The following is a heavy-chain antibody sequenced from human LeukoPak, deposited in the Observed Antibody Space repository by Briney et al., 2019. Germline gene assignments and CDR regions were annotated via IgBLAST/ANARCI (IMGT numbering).Heavy chain of an antibody. CDR3: ARDQVGDCSSTSCYPPFDY. J-gene: IGHJ4*02. CDR1: GYTFTSYA. D-gene: IGHD2-2*01. Sequence: ASVKVSCKASGYTFTSYAMHWVRQAPGQRLEWMGWVNAGNGNTKYSQKFQSRVTITRDTSASTAYMGLSSLRSEDTAVYYCARDQVGDCSSTSCYPPFDYWGQGTLVTVSS. CDR2: VNAGNGNT. V-gene: IGHV1-3*01.